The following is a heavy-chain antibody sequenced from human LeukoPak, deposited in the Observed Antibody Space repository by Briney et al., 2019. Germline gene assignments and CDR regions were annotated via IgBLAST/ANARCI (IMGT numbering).Heavy chain of an antibody. CDR3: VANWGTGIDY. J-gene: IGHJ4*02. CDR1: GFTFSSYA. D-gene: IGHD7-27*01. V-gene: IGHV3-30*04. CDR2: ISYDGSNK. Sequence: GGSLRLSCAASGFTFSSYAMHWVRQAPGKGLEWVAVISYDGSNKYYADSVKGRFTISRDNSKNTLYLQMNSLRAEDTAVYYCVANWGTGIDYWGQGTLVTVSS.